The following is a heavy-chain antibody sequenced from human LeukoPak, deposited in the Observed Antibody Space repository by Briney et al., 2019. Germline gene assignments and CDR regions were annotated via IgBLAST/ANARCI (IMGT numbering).Heavy chain of an antibody. CDR3: ARDGSYSPRCWFDP. D-gene: IGHD1-26*01. Sequence: ASVKVSCKASGYTFTTYAMNWVRQAPGQGLEWIGWINTNTGNPTYAQGFTGRFVFSLDTSVSTAYLQISSLKAEDTAVYYCARDGSYSPRCWFDPWGQGTLVTVSS. J-gene: IGHJ5*02. CDR2: INTNTGNP. CDR1: GYTFTTYA. V-gene: IGHV7-4-1*02.